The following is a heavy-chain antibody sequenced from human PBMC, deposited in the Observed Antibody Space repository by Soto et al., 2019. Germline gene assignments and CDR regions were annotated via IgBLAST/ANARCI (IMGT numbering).Heavy chain of an antibody. V-gene: IGHV6-1*01. CDR3: ARGEQYSGRIFDY. J-gene: IGHJ4*01. CDR2: TYYRSKWYY. CDR1: GDSVSSNSAG. Sequence: SQTLSLTCAITGDSVSSNSAGWSWVRQSPSRGLEWLGRTYYRSKWYYEYAVPVRGRITINPDTSKNQYSLQLNSVTPEDTAVYFCARGEQYSGRIFDYWGQGTLVTV. D-gene: IGHD1-26*01.